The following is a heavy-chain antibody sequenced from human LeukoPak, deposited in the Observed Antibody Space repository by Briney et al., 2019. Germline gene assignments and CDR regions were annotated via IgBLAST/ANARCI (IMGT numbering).Heavy chain of an antibody. CDR1: GDTFSRYA. D-gene: IGHD5-12*01. CDR2: IIPLFGTA. Sequence: ASVKVSCKASGDTFSRYAISWVRQAPGQGLEWMGGIIPLFGTADYAQKFQGRVTITADKSTSTAYMELSSLRSEDTAVYYCASPRRGFNFLTSYFDYWGQGTLVTVSS. V-gene: IGHV1-69*06. J-gene: IGHJ4*02. CDR3: ASPRRGFNFLTSYFDY.